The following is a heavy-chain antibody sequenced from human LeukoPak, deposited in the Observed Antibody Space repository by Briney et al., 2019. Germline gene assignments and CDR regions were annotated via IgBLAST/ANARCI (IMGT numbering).Heavy chain of an antibody. D-gene: IGHD2-21*01. CDR1: GFTFSSYE. CDR3: ARNSLIAENYGYYYFSYMGV. Sequence: PGGSLRLSCAASGFTFSSYEMNWVRQAPGKGLEWVSSISSTGTYLYYADSVKGRFTISRDKNSLYLRMNSLRVEDTAVYYCARNSLIAENYGYYYFSYMGVWGKGTTVTVSS. V-gene: IGHV3-21*06. J-gene: IGHJ6*03. CDR2: ISSTGTYL.